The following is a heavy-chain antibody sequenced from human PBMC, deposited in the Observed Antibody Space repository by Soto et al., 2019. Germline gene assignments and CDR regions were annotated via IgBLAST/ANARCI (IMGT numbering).Heavy chain of an antibody. CDR1: GGSFSGYY. CDR3: ATPPLISSGYSARRF. CDR2: INHSGST. V-gene: IGHV4-34*01. D-gene: IGHD3-22*01. J-gene: IGHJ4*02. Sequence: SETLSLTCAVYGGSFSGYYWSWIRQPPGKGLEWIGEINHSGSTNYNPSLKSRVTISVDTSKNQFSLKLSSVTAADTAVYYCATPPLISSGYSARRFWGQGTLVTVSS.